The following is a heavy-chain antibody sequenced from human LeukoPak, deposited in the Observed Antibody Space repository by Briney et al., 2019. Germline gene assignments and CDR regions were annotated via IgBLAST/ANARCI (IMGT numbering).Heavy chain of an antibody. CDR2: INHSGST. J-gene: IGHJ4*02. V-gene: IGHV4-34*01. Sequence: SETLSLTCAVYGGSFSGYYWSWIRQPPGKGLEWIGEINHSGSTNYNPSLKSRVTISVDTSKNQFSLKLSSVTAADTAVYYCASIREVDIVATTQSDYWGQGTPVTVSS. CDR3: ASIREVDIVATTQSDY. CDR1: GGSFSGYY. D-gene: IGHD5-12*01.